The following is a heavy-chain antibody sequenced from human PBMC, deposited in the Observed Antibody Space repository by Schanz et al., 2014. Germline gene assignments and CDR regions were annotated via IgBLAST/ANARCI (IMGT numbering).Heavy chain of an antibody. D-gene: IGHD2-21*01. Sequence: VQLVESGGGLVQPGGSVRLSCGASGFSFSTHWMAWVRQAPGKGLEWVSGINWNGGSTGYADSVKGRFTISRDNTRNSLYLQMNSLRVDDTAVYYCAREFVNWGQGTLVTVSA. J-gene: IGHJ1*01. CDR3: AREFVN. V-gene: IGHV3-20*04. CDR2: INWNGGST. CDR1: GFSFSTHW.